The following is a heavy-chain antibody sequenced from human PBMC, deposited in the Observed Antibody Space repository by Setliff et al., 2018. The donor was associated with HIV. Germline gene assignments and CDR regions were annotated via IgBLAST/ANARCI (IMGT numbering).Heavy chain of an antibody. CDR3: ARNYDILTGYSPPNWFDP. CDR2: IYTSGST. Sequence: ASETLSLTCTVSGGSISSGNYYWSWIRQPAGKGLEWIGRIYTSGSTNYNPSLKSRVTISVDTSKNQFSLKLSSVTAADTAVYYCARNYDILTGYSPPNWFDPWGQGTLVTVSS. D-gene: IGHD3-9*01. V-gene: IGHV4-61*02. J-gene: IGHJ5*02. CDR1: GGSISSGNYY.